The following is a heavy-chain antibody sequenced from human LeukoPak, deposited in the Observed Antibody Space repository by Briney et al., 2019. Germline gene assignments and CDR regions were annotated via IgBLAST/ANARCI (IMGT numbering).Heavy chain of an antibody. Sequence: PSETLSLTCTVSGGSISSSNYYWGWIRQPPGKGLEWIGSIYYSESTYYNPSLKSRVTIPVDTSKNQFSLKLSSVTAADTAVYYCARAPPPGFVAAAGQHFDSWGQGTLVTVSS. V-gene: IGHV4-39*07. J-gene: IGHJ4*02. CDR1: GGSISSSNYY. CDR2: IYYSEST. D-gene: IGHD6-13*01. CDR3: ARAPPPGFVAAAGQHFDS.